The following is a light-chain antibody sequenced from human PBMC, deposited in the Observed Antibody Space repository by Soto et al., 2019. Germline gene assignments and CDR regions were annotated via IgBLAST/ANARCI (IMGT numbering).Light chain of an antibody. CDR2: SAS. Sequence: DIQMTQSPSSVSASVGDRVTITCRASQGIRSWLAWYQQKPGKAPKLLISSASTLQSGVPSRFSGSGSGTDFALTISGLPPEDFATYSCQQSDTFPATFGGGTRVEIK. CDR1: QGIRSW. V-gene: IGKV1D-12*01. J-gene: IGKJ4*01. CDR3: QQSDTFPAT.